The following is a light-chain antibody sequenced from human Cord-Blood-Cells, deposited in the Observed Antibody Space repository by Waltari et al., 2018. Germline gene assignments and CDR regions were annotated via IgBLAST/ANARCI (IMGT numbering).Light chain of an antibody. CDR2: EGS. V-gene: IGLV2-23*01. J-gene: IGLJ3*02. CDR1: SSDVGSYNL. Sequence: QSALTQPASVSGSPGQSITISCTGPSSDVGSYNLVSWYQQHPGKAPKLMLYEGSKRPSGVSNRFSGSKSGNTASLTISGLQAEDEADYYCCSYAGSSTWVFGGGTKLPVL. CDR3: CSYAGSSTWV.